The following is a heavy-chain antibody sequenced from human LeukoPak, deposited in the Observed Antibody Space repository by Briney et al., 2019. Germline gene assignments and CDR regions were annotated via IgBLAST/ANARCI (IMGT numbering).Heavy chain of an antibody. Sequence: ASVKVSCKVSGYTLTELSMHWVRQAPGKGLEWMGGFDPEDGETIYAQKFQGRVTMTRDTSITTAYMELSRLKSDDTAVYYCARNQGLRFLEWLSHWGQGTLVTVSS. D-gene: IGHD3-3*01. CDR2: FDPEDGET. J-gene: IGHJ4*02. V-gene: IGHV1-24*01. CDR3: ARNQGLRFLEWLSH. CDR1: GYTLTELS.